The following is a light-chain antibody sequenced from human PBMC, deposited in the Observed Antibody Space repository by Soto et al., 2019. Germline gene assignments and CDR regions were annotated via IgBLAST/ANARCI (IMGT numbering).Light chain of an antibody. CDR1: QSVSGW. CDR2: AAS. V-gene: IGKV1-12*01. CDR3: QQANSFPWT. J-gene: IGKJ1*01. Sequence: DIQMTQSPSTLSASLGDTVTVTCRASQSVSGWLACYQQKPGKAPKLLIYAASSLQSGVPSRFSGSGSGTDFTLTISSLQPEDFATYYCQQANSFPWTFGQGTKVDIK.